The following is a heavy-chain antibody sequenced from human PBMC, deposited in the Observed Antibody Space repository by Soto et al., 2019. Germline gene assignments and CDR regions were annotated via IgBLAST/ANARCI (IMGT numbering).Heavy chain of an antibody. CDR3: TKSSGGSSSVGMDY. J-gene: IGHJ4*02. CDR1: GFIFKNYA. Sequence: PGGSLRLSCAGSGFIFKNYALNWVRQAPGKGLEWVASITRDGYNKYYADSVKGRFTISRDNSRDTLSLQMTALTIEDPSVYYCTKSSGGSSSVGMDYWGQGTRVTVSS. V-gene: IGHV3-30*04. CDR2: ITRDGYNK. D-gene: IGHD6-6*01.